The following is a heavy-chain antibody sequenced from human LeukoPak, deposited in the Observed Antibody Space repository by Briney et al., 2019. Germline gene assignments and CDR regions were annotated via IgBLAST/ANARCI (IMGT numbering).Heavy chain of an antibody. J-gene: IGHJ4*02. CDR1: GFTFGSSA. V-gene: IGHV3-23*01. D-gene: IGHD6-13*01. CDR2: FSRSGPDT. Sequence: GGSLRLSCAASGFTFGSSAMSWVRQAPGKGPEWVSTFSRSGPDTYYADSVKGRFTIFRDNSKNTLYLQMNSLRAEDTAVYYCAKGSLDSWYYLDYWGQGTLVTVSS. CDR3: AKGSLDSWYYLDY.